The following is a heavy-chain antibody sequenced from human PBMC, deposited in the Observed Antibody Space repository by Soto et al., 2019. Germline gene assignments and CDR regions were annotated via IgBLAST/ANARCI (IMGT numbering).Heavy chain of an antibody. CDR2: ISYDGSNK. D-gene: IGHD6-6*01. CDR3: AKDLGQLAPYYYNAMDV. Sequence: PGESLKISCAASGFTFSSYGMHWVRQAPGKGLEWVAVISYDGSNKYYADSVKGRFTISRDNSKNTLYLQMNSLRAEDTAVYYCAKDLGQLAPYYYNAMDVWGQGTTVTVSS. V-gene: IGHV3-30*18. J-gene: IGHJ6*02. CDR1: GFTFSSYG.